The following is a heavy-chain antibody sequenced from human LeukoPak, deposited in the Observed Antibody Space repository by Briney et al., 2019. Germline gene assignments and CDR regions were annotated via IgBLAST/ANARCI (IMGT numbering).Heavy chain of an antibody. J-gene: IGHJ5*02. CDR2: IYHSGST. CDR3: ARDEKPLSSWYPWFDP. D-gene: IGHD6-13*01. Sequence: SETLSLTCTVSGYSISSGYYWGWIRQPPGKGLEWIGSIYHSGSTYYNPSLKSRVTISVDTSKNQFSLKLSSVTAADTAVYYCARDEKPLSSWYPWFDPWGQGTLVTVSS. V-gene: IGHV4-38-2*02. CDR1: GYSISSGYY.